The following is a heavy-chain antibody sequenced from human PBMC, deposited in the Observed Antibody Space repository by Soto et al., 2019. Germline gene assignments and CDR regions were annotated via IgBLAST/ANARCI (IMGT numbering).Heavy chain of an antibody. CDR2: ISYDGINK. CDR1: GFTFSSYG. J-gene: IGHJ4*02. Sequence: QVRLVESGGGVVQPGRSLRLSCAASGFTFSSYGMHWVRQAPGKGLEWVAIISYDGINKYYANSVKGRFTISRDNSKNTLYLQMNSLRAEDTAVYYCAKSMYNWNDGFFDYWGQGTLVTVSS. V-gene: IGHV3-30*18. D-gene: IGHD1-1*01. CDR3: AKSMYNWNDGFFDY.